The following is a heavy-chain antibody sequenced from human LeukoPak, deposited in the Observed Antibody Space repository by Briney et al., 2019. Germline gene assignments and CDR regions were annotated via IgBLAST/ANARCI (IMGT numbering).Heavy chain of an antibody. CDR2: IYYSGST. D-gene: IGHD2-2*01. CDR1: GGSFSGYY. V-gene: IGHV4-59*01. CDR3: ATSRGTYYFDY. Sequence: SETLSLTCAVYGGSFSGYYWSWIRQPPGKGLEWIGYIYYSGSTNYNPSLKSRVTISVDTSKNQFSLKLSSVTAADTAVYYCATSRGTYYFDYWGQGTLVTVSS. J-gene: IGHJ4*02.